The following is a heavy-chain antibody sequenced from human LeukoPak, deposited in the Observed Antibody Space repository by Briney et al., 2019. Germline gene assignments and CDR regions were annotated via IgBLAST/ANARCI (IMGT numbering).Heavy chain of an antibody. V-gene: IGHV4-4*07. CDR1: GGSISGYF. D-gene: IGHD3-3*01. CDR3: ARGYRISEIRFFEWLLDY. J-gene: IGHJ4*02. CDR2: VHISETT. Sequence: SDTLSLTCTVSGGSISGYFWHWIRQPAGKGLEWIGRVHISETTIYNPSLESRVTMSVDTPNNHFSLNLSSVTAADTAVYCARGYRISEIRFFEWLLDYWGQGYLVTVSS.